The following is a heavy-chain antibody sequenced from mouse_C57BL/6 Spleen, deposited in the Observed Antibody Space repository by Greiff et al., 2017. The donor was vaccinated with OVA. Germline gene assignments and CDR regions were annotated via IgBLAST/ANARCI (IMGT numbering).Heavy chain of an antibody. CDR1: GYTFTSYW. J-gene: IGHJ1*03. D-gene: IGHD1-1*01. CDR2: IHPNSGST. Sequence: QVQLQQPGAELVKPGASVKLSCKASGYTFTSYWMHWVKQRPGQGLEWIGMIHPNSGSTNYNEKFKSKATLTVDKSSSTAYMQLSSLTSADSAVYYCARSGYYGSSSHWYFDVWGTGTTVTVSS. V-gene: IGHV1-64*01. CDR3: ARSGYYGSSSHWYFDV.